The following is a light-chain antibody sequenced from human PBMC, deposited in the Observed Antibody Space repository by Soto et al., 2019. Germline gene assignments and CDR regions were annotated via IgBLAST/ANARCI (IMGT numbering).Light chain of an antibody. CDR2: RAS. Sequence: EIVMTQSPATLSVSPGEGATLSCMASQSVRSNLAWYHQKPGQAPRLLIYRASTRAAGLPDRFSGSGSETEFTLTISSLQSEDFAVYYCQQYNKWPITFGQGTRLEI. CDR3: QQYNKWPIT. CDR1: QSVRSN. J-gene: IGKJ5*01. V-gene: IGKV3-15*01.